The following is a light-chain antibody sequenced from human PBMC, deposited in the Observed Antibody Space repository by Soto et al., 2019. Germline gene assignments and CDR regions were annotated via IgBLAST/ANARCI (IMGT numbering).Light chain of an antibody. CDR1: QSISRW. Sequence: DIQMTQSPSTLSASVGDRVTITCRASQSISRWLAWHQQKPGKAPRLLIYDASNLQRGVPSRFSGSGSGTEFTLTITSLQPEDFATYYCQQYNGYGRFGQGTKVEIK. CDR2: DAS. V-gene: IGKV1-5*01. CDR3: QQYNGYGR. J-gene: IGKJ1*01.